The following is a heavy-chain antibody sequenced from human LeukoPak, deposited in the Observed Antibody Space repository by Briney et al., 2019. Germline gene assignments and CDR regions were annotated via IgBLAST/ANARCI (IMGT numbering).Heavy chain of an antibody. J-gene: IGHJ4*02. Sequence: PGGSLRLSCAASGFTFSSYSMNWVRQAPGKGLEWVSSISSSSSYIYYADSVKGRFTISRDNAKNSLYLQMNSLRAEDTAVYYCASGATALGDYWGQGTLVTVSS. CDR2: ISSSSSYI. V-gene: IGHV3-21*01. CDR3: ASGATALGDY. D-gene: IGHD1-26*01. CDR1: GFTFSSYS.